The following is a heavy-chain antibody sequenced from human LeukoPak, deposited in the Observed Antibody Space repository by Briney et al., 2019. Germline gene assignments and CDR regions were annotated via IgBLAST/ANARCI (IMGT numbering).Heavy chain of an antibody. CDR2: ISSSSSYI. D-gene: IGHD4-17*01. CDR3: ARDYGDYDFSLYYYYMDV. CDR1: GFTFSSYS. V-gene: IGHV3-21*01. J-gene: IGHJ6*03. Sequence: GGSLRLSCAASGFTFSSYSMNWVRQAPGKGLEWVSSISSSSSYIYYADSVKGRFTISRDNAKNSLYLQMNSLRAEDTAVYYCARDYGDYDFSLYYYYMDVWGKGTTVTVSS.